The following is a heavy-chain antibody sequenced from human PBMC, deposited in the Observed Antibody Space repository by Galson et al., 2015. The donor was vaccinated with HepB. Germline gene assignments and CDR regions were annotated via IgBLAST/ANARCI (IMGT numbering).Heavy chain of an antibody. Sequence: SLRLSCAASGFTFSNAWMSWVRQAPGKGLEWVGRIKSKTDGGTTDYAAPVKGRFTISRDDSKNTRYLQMNSLKTEDTALYYCATTPHIVVRGDDYWGQGTLVTVSS. CDR2: IKSKTDGGTT. CDR1: GFTFSNAW. J-gene: IGHJ4*02. V-gene: IGHV3-15*01. D-gene: IGHD2-21*01. CDR3: ATTPHIVVRGDDY.